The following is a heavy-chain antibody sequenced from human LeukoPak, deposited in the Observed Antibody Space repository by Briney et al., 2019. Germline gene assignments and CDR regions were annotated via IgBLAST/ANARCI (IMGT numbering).Heavy chain of an antibody. CDR3: AASSCGGDCSFDY. Sequence: EASVKDSCKASGFTFTSSAVQWVRQASGQRLEWIGWIVVGSGNTNYEQKFQERVTITRDMSTSTAYMELSSLRSEDTAVYYCAASSCGGDCSFDYWGQGTLVTVSS. V-gene: IGHV1-58*01. J-gene: IGHJ4*02. D-gene: IGHD2-21*02. CDR2: IVVGSGNT. CDR1: GFTFTSSA.